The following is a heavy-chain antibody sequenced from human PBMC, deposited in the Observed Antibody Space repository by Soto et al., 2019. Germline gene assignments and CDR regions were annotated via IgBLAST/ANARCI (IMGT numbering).Heavy chain of an antibody. CDR3: ARIKWGLNYYNGMDV. J-gene: IGHJ6*02. CDR2: INPKTAAT. D-gene: IGHD1-26*01. Sequence: DSVKVSCKPSGYSFRYYFIQWVRQAPGQGLEWVAWINPKTAATNYAKKFQGRVSLTWDTSSTTAYMELTRLRPDDTAVYYCARIKWGLNYYNGMDVWGQGTTVTVSS. CDR1: GYSFRYYF. V-gene: IGHV1-2*02.